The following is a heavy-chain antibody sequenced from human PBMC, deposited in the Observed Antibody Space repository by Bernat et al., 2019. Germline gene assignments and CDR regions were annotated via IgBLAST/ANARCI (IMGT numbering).Heavy chain of an antibody. CDR1: GFTFSSYW. Sequence: EVQLVESGGGLVQPGGSLRLSCAASGFTFSSYWMSWVRQAPGKGLEWVANIKQDGSEKYYVDSVKGRFTISRDNAKNSLYLQMNSLRAEDTAVYYCARNNWNQLKYYYYYYYMDVWGKGTTVTVSS. V-gene: IGHV3-7*03. CDR2: IKQDGSEK. J-gene: IGHJ6*03. CDR3: ARNNWNQLKYYYYYYYMDV. D-gene: IGHD1-20*01.